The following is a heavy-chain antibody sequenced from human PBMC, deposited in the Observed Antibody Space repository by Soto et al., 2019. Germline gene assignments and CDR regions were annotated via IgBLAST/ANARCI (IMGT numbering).Heavy chain of an antibody. CDR3: ARDFWFGELLYGNWFDP. CDR2: IYYSGST. D-gene: IGHD3-10*01. Sequence: SETLSLTCTVSGGSISSGGYYWSWIRQHPGKGLEWIGYIYYSGSTYYNPSLKSRVTISVDTSKNQFSLKLSSVTAADTAVYYCARDFWFGELLYGNWFDPWGQGTLVTVSS. CDR1: GGSISSGGYY. V-gene: IGHV4-31*03. J-gene: IGHJ5*02.